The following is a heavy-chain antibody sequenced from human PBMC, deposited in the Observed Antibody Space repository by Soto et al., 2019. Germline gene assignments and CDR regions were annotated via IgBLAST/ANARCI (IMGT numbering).Heavy chain of an antibody. Sequence: QVHLEESGPGLVKPSETLSLICSVSGGSLNNADYFWSWIRHHPENGLEWTGYIYYSGSTRYNPSFKTRATLSIDTSKNLFSLRLNSVTVADTAVYFCARDADYGGSRGGMDVWGRGTTVTVSS. J-gene: IGHJ6*02. CDR2: IYYSGST. CDR1: GGSLNNADYF. D-gene: IGHD4-17*01. V-gene: IGHV4-31*03. CDR3: ARDADYGGSRGGMDV.